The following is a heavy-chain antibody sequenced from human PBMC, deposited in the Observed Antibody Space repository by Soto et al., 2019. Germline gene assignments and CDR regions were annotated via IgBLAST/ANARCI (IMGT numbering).Heavy chain of an antibody. CDR2: IYPGDSDT. J-gene: IGHJ4*02. D-gene: IGHD5-18*01. Sequence: GESLKISCKGSGYSFTSYWIGWVRQMPGKGLEWMGIIYPGDSDTRYSPSFQGQVTISADKSISTAYLQWSSLKASDTAMYYCARLPVDTAMVVCRSVCTYFDYWGQGTLVTVSS. CDR1: GYSFTSYW. CDR3: ARLPVDTAMVVCRSVCTYFDY. V-gene: IGHV5-51*01.